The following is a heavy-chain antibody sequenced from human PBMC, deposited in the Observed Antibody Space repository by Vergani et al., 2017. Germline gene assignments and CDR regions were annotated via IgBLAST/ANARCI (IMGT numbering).Heavy chain of an antibody. J-gene: IGHJ4*02. CDR1: GFTVSSNY. D-gene: IGHD1-1*01. CDR3: GRGSDNYN. CDR2: KNDGGKS. V-gene: IGHV3-53*02. Sequence: EVQVVETGGGLVQPGGSLRLSCAASGFTVSSNYMSWVRQTPGKGLEWVSTIKNDGGKSHYADFVKGRFAISRDKSRNTLYLQMNSLRVEDTAVYYCGRGSDNYNWGQGALVTV.